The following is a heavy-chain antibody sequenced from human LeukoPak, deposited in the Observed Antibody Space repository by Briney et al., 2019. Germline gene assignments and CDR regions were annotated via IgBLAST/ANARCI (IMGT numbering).Heavy chain of an antibody. D-gene: IGHD1-14*01. CDR1: GFTFSEYY. CDR2: ISSSGSTI. J-gene: IGHJ5*02. CDR3: AKENSPWPENWFDP. Sequence: GGSLRLSCAASGFTFSEYYMSWIRQAPGKGLEWVSYISSSGSTIYYADSVKGRFTISRDNSKNTLYLQINSLRAEDTAVYYCAKENSPWPENWFDPWGQGTLVTVSS. V-gene: IGHV3-11*01.